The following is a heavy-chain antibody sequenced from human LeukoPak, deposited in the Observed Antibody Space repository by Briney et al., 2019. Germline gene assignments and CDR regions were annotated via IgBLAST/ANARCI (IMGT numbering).Heavy chain of an antibody. D-gene: IGHD1-14*01. J-gene: IGHJ6*03. Sequence: EASVKVSCKASGYTFTSYYMHWVRQAPGQGLEWMGIINPSGGGTSYAQKFQGRVTMTRDMSTSTVYMELSSLRSEDTAVYYCARKAGHYYYYMDVWGKGTTVTVSS. V-gene: IGHV1-46*01. CDR2: INPSGGGT. CDR1: GYTFTSYY. CDR3: ARKAGHYYYYMDV.